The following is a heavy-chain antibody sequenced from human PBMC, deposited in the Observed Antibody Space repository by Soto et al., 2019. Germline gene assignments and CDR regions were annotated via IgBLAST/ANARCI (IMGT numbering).Heavy chain of an antibody. V-gene: IGHV3-33*01. CDR1: GFTFSSYG. CDR3: ARVQLDGAIEYNYYGMDV. J-gene: IGHJ6*02. Sequence: GGSLRLSCAASGFTFSSYGMHWVRQAPGKGLEWVAVIWYDGSNKYYADSVKGRFTISRDNSKNTLYLQMNSLRAEDTAVYYCARVQLDGAIEYNYYGMDVWGQGTTVTVSS. D-gene: IGHD2-2*01. CDR2: IWYDGSNK.